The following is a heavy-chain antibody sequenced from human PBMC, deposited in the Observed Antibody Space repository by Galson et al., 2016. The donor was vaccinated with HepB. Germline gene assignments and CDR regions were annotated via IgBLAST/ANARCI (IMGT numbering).Heavy chain of an antibody. D-gene: IGHD3-10*01. CDR3: AKDRGDNWFDP. J-gene: IGHJ5*02. CDR2: ITSSGDNT. CDR1: GFTFNSYA. V-gene: IGHV3-23*01. Sequence: SLSLSCAASGFTFNSYAMSWVRQAPGKGLEWVSAITSSGDNTYYGDSVRGRFTISRDNSKNTLYLQMNSLRAEDTAVYYCAKDRGDNWFDPWGQGTLVTVSS.